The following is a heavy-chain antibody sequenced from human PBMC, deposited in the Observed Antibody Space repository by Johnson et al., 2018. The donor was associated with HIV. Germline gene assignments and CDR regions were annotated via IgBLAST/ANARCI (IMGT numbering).Heavy chain of an antibody. Sequence: QVQLVESGGGVVQPGRSLRLSCAASGFTFSSYAMHWVRQAPGKGLEWVAVISYDGSNKYYADSVKGRFTISTDNAKNSLYLQMNSLRPEDTAVYYCVRGGQWGATDAFDIWGQGTMVTVSS. CDR1: GFTFSSYA. CDR3: VRGGQWGATDAFDI. CDR2: ISYDGSNK. J-gene: IGHJ3*02. D-gene: IGHD6-19*01. V-gene: IGHV3-30*04.